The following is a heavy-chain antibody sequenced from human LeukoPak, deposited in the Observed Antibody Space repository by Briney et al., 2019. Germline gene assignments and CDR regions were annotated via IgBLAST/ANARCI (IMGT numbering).Heavy chain of an antibody. J-gene: IGHJ6*03. Sequence: SETLSLTCTVSDGSISSGAYSWNWIRQPPGRGLEWVGYIYHGGSPYYNPSLKSRVTTSVDWSKNQFSLSLSSVTAADTAVYYCARGEPSTLLNNDYYFMDVWGKGTTVTVSS. CDR1: DGSISSGAYS. CDR3: ARGEPSTLLNNDYYFMDV. V-gene: IGHV4-30-2*01. D-gene: IGHD1-14*01. CDR2: IYHGGSP.